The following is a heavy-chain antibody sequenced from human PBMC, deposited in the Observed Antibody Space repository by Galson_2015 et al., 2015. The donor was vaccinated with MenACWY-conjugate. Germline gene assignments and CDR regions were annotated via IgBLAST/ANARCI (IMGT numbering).Heavy chain of an antibody. J-gene: IGHJ5*02. D-gene: IGHD3-3*01. Sequence: SETLSLTCTVSGGSISSSSYYWGWIRQPPGKGLEWIGSIYYSGSTYYNPSLKSRVTISVDTSKNQFSLKLSSVTAADTAVYYWASEIPYGITIFGVVTNWFDPWGQGTLVTVSS. CDR1: GGSISSSSYY. CDR2: IYYSGST. CDR3: ASEIPYGITIFGVVTNWFDP. V-gene: IGHV4-39*07.